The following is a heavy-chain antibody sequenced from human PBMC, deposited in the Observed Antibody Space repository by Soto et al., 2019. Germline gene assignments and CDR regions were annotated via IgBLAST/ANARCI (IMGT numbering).Heavy chain of an antibody. CDR2: INPNSGGT. CDR3: ARGDFWSDRKGMDV. V-gene: IGHV1-2*02. D-gene: IGHD3-3*01. J-gene: IGHJ6*02. Sequence: GASVKVSCKASGYTFTGYYMHWVLQAPGQGLEWMGWINPNSGGTNYAQKFQGRVTMTRDTSISTAYMELSRLRSDDTAVYYCARGDFWSDRKGMDVWGQGTTVTVSS. CDR1: GYTFTGYY.